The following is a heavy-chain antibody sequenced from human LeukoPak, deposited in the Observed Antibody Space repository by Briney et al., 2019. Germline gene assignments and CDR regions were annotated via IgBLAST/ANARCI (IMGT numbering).Heavy chain of an antibody. CDR2: IYYSGST. V-gene: IGHV4-39*07. CDR1: GGSISSSSYY. Sequence: SETLSLTCTASGGSISSSSYYWGWIRQPPGKGLEWIGSIYYSGSTYYNPSLKSRVTISVDTSKNQFSLKLSSVTAADTAVYYCAREGGVAAFDIWSQGTMVTVSS. D-gene: IGHD2-8*02. CDR3: AREGGVAAFDI. J-gene: IGHJ3*02.